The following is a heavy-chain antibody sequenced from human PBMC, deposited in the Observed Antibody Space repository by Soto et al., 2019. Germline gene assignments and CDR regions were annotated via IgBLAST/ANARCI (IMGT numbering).Heavy chain of an antibody. CDR3: AKARRYHCSGGSCYSYYFDY. CDR1: GFTFSSYA. D-gene: IGHD2-15*01. CDR2: ISGSGGST. J-gene: IGHJ4*02. V-gene: IGHV3-23*01. Sequence: EVQLLESGGGLVQPGGSLRLSCAASGFTFSSYAMSWVRQAPGKGLEWVSAISGSGGSTYYADSVKGRFTISRDNSKSTLYLQMNSLRAEDTAVYYCAKARRYHCSGGSCYSYYFDYWGQGTLVTVSS.